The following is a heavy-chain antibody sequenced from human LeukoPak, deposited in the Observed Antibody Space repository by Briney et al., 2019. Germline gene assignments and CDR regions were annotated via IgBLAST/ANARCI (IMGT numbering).Heavy chain of an antibody. V-gene: IGHV3-23*01. Sequence: AGGSLRLSCAASGFTFSSYAMGWVRQAPGKGLQWVSGISGSGSNTYYADSVKGRFTISRDNSKNTLYLQMNSLGAEDTAVYYCAKDLTSSWYCNYFDFWGQGALVTVSS. J-gene: IGHJ4*02. CDR1: GFTFSSYA. D-gene: IGHD6-13*01. CDR2: ISGSGSNT. CDR3: AKDLTSSWYCNYFDF.